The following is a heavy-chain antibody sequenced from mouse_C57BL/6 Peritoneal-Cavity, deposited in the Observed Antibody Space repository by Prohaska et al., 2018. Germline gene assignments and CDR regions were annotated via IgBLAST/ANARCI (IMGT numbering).Heavy chain of an antibody. CDR1: GYPFTALL. CDR2: IYPESGET. Sequence: HILLQPSGAELASLAASVTLSCKASGYPFTALLMHWVLKRPGQGLEWIGRIYPESGETNYNQKFMGEAPYSVSRSSSTVYMVFNSRISADPTVCYCGRGEYLDYWGQGTTLTVSS. CDR3: GRGEYLDY. J-gene: IGHJ2*01. V-gene: IGHV1-11*01.